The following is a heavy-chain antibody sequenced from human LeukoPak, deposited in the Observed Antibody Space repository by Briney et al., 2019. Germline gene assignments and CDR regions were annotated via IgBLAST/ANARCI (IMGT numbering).Heavy chain of an antibody. D-gene: IGHD2-2*01. CDR2: IKQDGSEK. CDR3: ARERIGDIVVVPAAGSFDY. Sequence: PGGSLRLSCAASGFTFSSYWMSWVRQAPGKGLEWVANIKQDGSEKYYVDSVKGRFTISRDNAKNSLYLQMNSLRAEDTAVYYCARERIGDIVVVPAAGSFDYWGQGTLVTVSS. CDR1: GFTFSSYW. J-gene: IGHJ4*02. V-gene: IGHV3-7*01.